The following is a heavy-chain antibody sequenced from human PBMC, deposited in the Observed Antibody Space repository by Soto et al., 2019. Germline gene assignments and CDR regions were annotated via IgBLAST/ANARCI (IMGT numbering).Heavy chain of an antibody. CDR1: GGSISSSSNH. V-gene: IGHV4-39*07. J-gene: IGHJ6*03. CDR3: AREYDGDMDV. Sequence: SETLSLTWTVSGGSISSSSNHWSWIRQPPGKGLEWIGNIYYSKSTYYNPSLKSRVTISVDTSKNQFSLKLSSVTAADTAVYYCAREYDGDMDVWGKGTTVTVSS. CDR2: IYYSKST. D-gene: IGHD3-10*01.